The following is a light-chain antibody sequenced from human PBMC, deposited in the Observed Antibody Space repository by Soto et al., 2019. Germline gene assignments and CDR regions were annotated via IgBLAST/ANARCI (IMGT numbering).Light chain of an antibody. CDR3: QQYAGPPTT. CDR1: QSINSF. Sequence: EIVLTQSPGTLSLSPGEGATLSCRASQSINSFLAWYQQRRGQAPRLLIHGASNRATGIPDRFSGSGSGTDFTLTINRLEPEDFAVYFCQQYAGPPTTFGQGTRLEIK. V-gene: IGKV3-20*01. J-gene: IGKJ5*01. CDR2: GAS.